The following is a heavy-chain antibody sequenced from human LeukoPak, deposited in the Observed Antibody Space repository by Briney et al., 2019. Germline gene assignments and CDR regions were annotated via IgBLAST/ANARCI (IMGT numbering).Heavy chain of an antibody. D-gene: IGHD2-2*01. J-gene: IGHJ6*02. CDR3: AKEKGIYCSSIDRSPGMDV. V-gene: IGHV3-30*18. CDR1: GFTFSNYG. CDR2: ISYDGSNK. Sequence: PGGSLRLSCAASGFTFSNYGMHWVRQAPGKGLEWVAVISYDGSNKYYADSAKGRFTFSRDNSKNTLYLQMSSLRAEDTAVYYCAKEKGIYCSSIDRSPGMDVWGQGTTVTVSS.